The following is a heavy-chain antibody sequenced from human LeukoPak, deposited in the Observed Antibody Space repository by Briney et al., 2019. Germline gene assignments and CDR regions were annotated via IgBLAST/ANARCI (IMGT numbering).Heavy chain of an antibody. J-gene: IGHJ6*02. CDR3: SRVSGGYYCGIDV. V-gene: IGHV4-59*08. CDR2: IYYNGST. Sequence: TSETLCLTCTASGGSINSYYWSWIRQPPGKGLEWIGDIYYNGSTNYIPSLKSRVTISVDTSKIQFSLKLSSVPAADTAVYYCSRVSGGYYCGIDVWGQGGTVTVSS. D-gene: IGHD3-10*01. CDR1: GGSINSYY.